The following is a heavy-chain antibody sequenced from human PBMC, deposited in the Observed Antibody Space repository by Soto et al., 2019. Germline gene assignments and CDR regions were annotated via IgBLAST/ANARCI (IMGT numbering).Heavy chain of an antibody. D-gene: IGHD3-16*02. V-gene: IGHV1-8*01. Sequence: QVQLVQSGAEVKQPGASVKVSCKASGYTFTSYDINWVRQATGQGLEWMGWMNPNSGNTGYAQKFQGRVTMTRNTSISTAYMELSSLRSEDTAVYYCAREYYDYIWGSYRPFDYWGQGTLVTVSS. J-gene: IGHJ4*02. CDR2: MNPNSGNT. CDR3: AREYYDYIWGSYRPFDY. CDR1: GYTFTSYD.